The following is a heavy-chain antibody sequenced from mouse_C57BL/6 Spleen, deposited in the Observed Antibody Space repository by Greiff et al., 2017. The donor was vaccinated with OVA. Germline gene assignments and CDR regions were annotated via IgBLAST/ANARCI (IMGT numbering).Heavy chain of an antibody. V-gene: IGHV1-82*01. Sequence: QVQLQQSGPELVKPGASVKISCKASGYAFSSSWMNWVKQRPGKGLEWIGRIYPGDGDTNYNGKFKGKATLTADKSSSTAYMQLSRLTSEDSAVYFCARSRSFDYWGQGTTLTVSS. CDR3: ARSRSFDY. CDR1: GYAFSSSW. CDR2: IYPGDGDT. J-gene: IGHJ2*01.